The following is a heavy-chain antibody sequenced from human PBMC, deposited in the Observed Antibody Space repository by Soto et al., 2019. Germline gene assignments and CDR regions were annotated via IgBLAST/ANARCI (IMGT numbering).Heavy chain of an antibody. J-gene: IGHJ6*03. CDR1: GYTFTSYA. Sequence: GASVKVSCKASGYTFTSYAMHWVRQAPGQRLEWMGRINAGNGNTKYPQKFQGRVTITRDTSASTAYMELSSLRSEDTAVYYCARAEAGSYYDFWSGYPSAYMDVWGKGTTVTVSS. D-gene: IGHD3-3*01. CDR3: ARAEAGSYYDFWSGYPSAYMDV. V-gene: IGHV1-3*01. CDR2: INAGNGNT.